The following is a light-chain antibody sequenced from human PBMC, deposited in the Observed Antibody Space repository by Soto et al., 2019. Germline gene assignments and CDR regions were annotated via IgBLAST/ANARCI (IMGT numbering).Light chain of an antibody. CDR3: QTWGTGIVA. Sequence: QPVLTQSPSASASLGASVKLTCTLSSGHSNYAIAWHQQQPEKGPRYLMKLNSDGSHNKGDGIPDRFSGSSSGTERYLTISSLQSEDEADYYCQTWGTGIVAFGGGTKLTVL. J-gene: IGLJ2*01. CDR1: SGHSNYA. V-gene: IGLV4-69*01. CDR2: LNSDGSH.